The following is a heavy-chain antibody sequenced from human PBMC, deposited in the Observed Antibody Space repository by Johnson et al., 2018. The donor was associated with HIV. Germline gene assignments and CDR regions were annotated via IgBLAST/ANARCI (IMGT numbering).Heavy chain of an antibody. Sequence: QVQLVESGGGVVQPGGSLRLSCAASGFTFSSYAMHWVRQAPGKGLEWVAVIWYDGSNKYYAGSVKGRFTISRDSSKNTLYLQMDRLRAEDTAQYYCARDSFIAVTLSDAFDSWGQGTMVTVSS. CDR3: ARDSFIAVTLSDAFDS. D-gene: IGHD6-19*01. CDR1: GFTFSSYA. J-gene: IGHJ3*02. CDR2: IWYDGSNK. V-gene: IGHV3-30*14.